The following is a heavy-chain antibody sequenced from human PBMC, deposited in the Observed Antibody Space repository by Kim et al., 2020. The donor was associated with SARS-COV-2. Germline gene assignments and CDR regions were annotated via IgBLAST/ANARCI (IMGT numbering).Heavy chain of an antibody. CDR3: VKADGSGSYLFDY. CDR1: GFTFSSYA. J-gene: IGHJ4*02. V-gene: IGHV3-64D*06. CDR2: ISTNGGST. D-gene: IGHD3-10*01. Sequence: GGSLRLSCSASGFTFSSYAMHWVRQAPGKGLQYVSTISTNGGSTYYADSVKGRFTISRDNSKNTLYLQMSSLRAEDTAVYYCVKADGSGSYLFDYWGQGTLVTVSS.